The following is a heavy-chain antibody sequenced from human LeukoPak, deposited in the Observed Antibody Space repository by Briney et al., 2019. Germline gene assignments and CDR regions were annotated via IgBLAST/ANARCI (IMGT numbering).Heavy chain of an antibody. V-gene: IGHV1-58*02. CDR3: ARDGRVAAAGTFDY. CDR2: IVVGSGNT. D-gene: IGHD6-13*01. CDR1: VFTFTSSA. Sequence: GASVKASCKPSVFTFTSSAMQWVRQPRGQRLEWIGWIVVGSGNTNYAQKFQERVTIARDMSTSTAYMELSSLRSEDTAVYYCARDGRVAAAGTFDYWGQGTLVTVSS. J-gene: IGHJ4*02.